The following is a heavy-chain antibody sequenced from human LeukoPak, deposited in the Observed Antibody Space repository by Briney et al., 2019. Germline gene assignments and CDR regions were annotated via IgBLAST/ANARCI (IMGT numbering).Heavy chain of an antibody. CDR3: AKAARYSSSWRSLYYYYGMDV. J-gene: IGHJ6*02. V-gene: IGHV3-9*01. D-gene: IGHD6-13*01. CDR2: ISWNSGSI. CDR1: GFTFDDYA. Sequence: SLRLSCAASGFTFDDYAMHWVRQAPGKGLEWVSGISWNSGSIGYADSVKGRFTISRDNAKNSLYLQMNSLRAEDTALYYCAKAARYSSSWRSLYYYYGMDVWGQGTTVTVSS.